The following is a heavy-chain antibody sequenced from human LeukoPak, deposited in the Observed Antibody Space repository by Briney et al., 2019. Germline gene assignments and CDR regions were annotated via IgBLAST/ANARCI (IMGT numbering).Heavy chain of an antibody. CDR1: GGSISSSSYY. V-gene: IGHV4-61*01. J-gene: IGHJ3*02. D-gene: IGHD2-2*01. CDR2: IYYSGST. CDR3: ARESDIVVVPAAIEARAFDI. Sequence: SETLSLTCTVSGGSISSSSYYWSWVRQPPGTGLGWIGYIYYSGSTNSNPSLKSRVTTSVDTSKNQFSLKLSSVTAADTAVYYCARESDIVVVPAAIEARAFDIWGQGTMVTVSS.